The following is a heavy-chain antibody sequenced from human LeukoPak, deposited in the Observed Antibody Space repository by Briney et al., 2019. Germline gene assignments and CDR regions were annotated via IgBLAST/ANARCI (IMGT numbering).Heavy chain of an antibody. Sequence: GGSLRLSCAASGFTFSSYAMSWVRQAPGKGLEWVSAISGSGGSTYYADSVKGRFTISRDNSKNTPYLQMNSLRAEDTAVYYCAKGPTAMVIGGVDYWGQGTLVTVSS. V-gene: IGHV3-23*01. CDR1: GFTFSSYA. D-gene: IGHD5-18*01. CDR3: AKGPTAMVIGGVDY. CDR2: ISGSGGST. J-gene: IGHJ4*02.